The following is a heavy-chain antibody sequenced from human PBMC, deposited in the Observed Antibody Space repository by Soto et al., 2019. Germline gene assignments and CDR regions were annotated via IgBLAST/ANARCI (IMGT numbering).Heavy chain of an antibody. CDR3: ARGHTAMVRGVTNYYGMDV. CDR1: GGTFSSYA. J-gene: IGHJ6*02. CDR2: IIPIFGTA. Sequence: QVQLVQSGAAVKKPGSSVKVSCKASGGTFSSYAISWVRQAPGQGLEWMGGIIPIFGTANYAQKFQGRVTITADESTSTAYMKLSSLRSEDTSVYYCARGHTAMVRGVTNYYGMDVLGQGTTVTVSS. D-gene: IGHD5-18*01. V-gene: IGHV1-69*01.